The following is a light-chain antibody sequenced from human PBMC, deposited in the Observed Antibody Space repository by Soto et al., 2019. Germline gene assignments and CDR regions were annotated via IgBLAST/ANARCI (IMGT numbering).Light chain of an antibody. CDR1: QDITNY. V-gene: IGKV1-9*01. Sequence: DIQLTQSPSFLSASVGDRVTITCRASQDITNYLAWYQQKPGKAPKLLIYAASTLESGVPSRFSGRGSGTEFPLTISSLQPEDLATYYCQQLNSYLFTFGPGTKVDL. CDR3: QQLNSYLFT. J-gene: IGKJ3*01. CDR2: AAS.